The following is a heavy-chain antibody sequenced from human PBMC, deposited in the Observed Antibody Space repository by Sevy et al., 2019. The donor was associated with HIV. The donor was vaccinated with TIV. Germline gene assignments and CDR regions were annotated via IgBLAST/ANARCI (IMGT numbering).Heavy chain of an antibody. V-gene: IGHV3-11*01. J-gene: IGHJ3*02. CDR1: GFTFSDYY. CDR2: ISSSGSTI. D-gene: IGHD3-22*01. Sequence: GGSLRLSCAASGFTFSDYYMSWIRQAPGKGLEWVSYISSSGSTIYYADSVKGRFTNSRDNAKNSLYLQMNSLRAEDTAVYYCATPQGDYDSSGYPHDAFDIWGQGTMVTVSS. CDR3: ATPQGDYDSSGYPHDAFDI.